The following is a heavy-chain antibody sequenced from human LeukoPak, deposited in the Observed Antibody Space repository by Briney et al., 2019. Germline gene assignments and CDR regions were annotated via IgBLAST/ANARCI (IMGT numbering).Heavy chain of an antibody. CDR2: INHSGST. Sequence: PSETLSLTCAVYGGSFSGYYWSWIRQPPGKGLEWIGEINHSGSTNYNPSLKSRVTISVDTSKNQFSLKLSSVTAADTAVYYCARGLRGYGDYEVRWFDYWGQGTLVTVSS. V-gene: IGHV4-34*01. CDR3: ARGLRGYGDYEVRWFDY. J-gene: IGHJ5*01. CDR1: GGSFSGYY. D-gene: IGHD4-17*01.